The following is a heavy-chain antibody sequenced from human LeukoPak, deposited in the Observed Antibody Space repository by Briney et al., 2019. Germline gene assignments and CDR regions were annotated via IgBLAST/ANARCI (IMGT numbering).Heavy chain of an antibody. J-gene: IGHJ5*02. CDR2: IYYSGST. D-gene: IGHD6-19*01. CDR1: GGSISSGGYY. V-gene: IGHV4-31*03. CDR3: ARDWDGSGYGWFDP. Sequence: SQTLSLTCTVSGGSISSGGYYWSWIRQHPGKGLEWIGYIYYSGSTYYNPSLKSRVTISVDTSKNQFSLKLSSVTAADTAIYYCARDWDGSGYGWFDPWGQGTLVTVSS.